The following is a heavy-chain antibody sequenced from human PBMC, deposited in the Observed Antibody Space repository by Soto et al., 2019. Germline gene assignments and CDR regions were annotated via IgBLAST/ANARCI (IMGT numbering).Heavy chain of an antibody. D-gene: IGHD3-22*01. CDR1: GFTFSSYW. CDR2: VNSDGSDT. V-gene: IGHV3-74*01. J-gene: IGHJ4*02. CDR3: TADGDSSGYMYYFDY. Sequence: EVQLVESGGGLVQPGGSLRLSCAASGFTFSSYWMHWVRQAPGKGLVWVSRVNSDGSDTSYADSVKGRFTISRDDSKNTLYLQMNSLKTEDTAVYYCTADGDSSGYMYYFDYWGQGTLVTVSS.